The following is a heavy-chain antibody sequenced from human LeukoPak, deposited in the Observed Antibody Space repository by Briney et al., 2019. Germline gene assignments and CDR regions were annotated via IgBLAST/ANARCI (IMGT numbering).Heavy chain of an antibody. Sequence: GGSLRLSCAASGFTFSNYALSWVSQAPGKGLEWVSAIHYSGGSTYYADSVKGRFTISRDNSKNTLYLQMNSLRAEDTAVYYCAKVIREVDMSYDYWGQGALVTVSS. CDR1: GFTFSNYA. J-gene: IGHJ4*02. V-gene: IGHV3-23*01. CDR3: AKVIREVDMSYDY. CDR2: IHYSGGST. D-gene: IGHD5-24*01.